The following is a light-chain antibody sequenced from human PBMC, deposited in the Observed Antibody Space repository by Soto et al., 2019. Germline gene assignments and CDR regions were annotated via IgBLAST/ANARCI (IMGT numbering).Light chain of an antibody. V-gene: IGKV3-11*01. CDR2: DAS. CDR3: QQRSNWPRT. CDR1: QSVSSY. J-gene: IGKJ2*01. Sequence: EIVLTQSPVTLSLSPGERATLSCRASQSVSSYLAWYQQKLGQAPRLLIYDASNRATGIPARFSGSGSGTDFTLTISSLEPEDFALYYCQQRSNWPRTFGQGTKLEIK.